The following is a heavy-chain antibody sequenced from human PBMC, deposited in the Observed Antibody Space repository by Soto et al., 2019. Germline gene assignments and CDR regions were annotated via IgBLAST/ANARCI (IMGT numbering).Heavy chain of an antibody. CDR3: ARSYSGGDAYFDY. CDR2: IYQSGST. D-gene: IGHD2-21*02. V-gene: IGHV4-30-2*01. Sequence: SETLSLTCAVSGGSISSGGYAWAWIRQPPGKGLEWVGYIYQSGSTYYNPSLKSRVTIAADRSKNQFSLNLASVTAADTAVYYCARSYSGGDAYFDYWGQGTLVTVSS. CDR1: GGSISSGGYA. J-gene: IGHJ4*02.